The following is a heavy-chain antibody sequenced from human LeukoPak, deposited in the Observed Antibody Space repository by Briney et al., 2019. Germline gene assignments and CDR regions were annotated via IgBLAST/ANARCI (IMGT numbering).Heavy chain of an antibody. J-gene: IGHJ4*02. CDR1: GFTFSSYS. V-gene: IGHV3-21*01. D-gene: IGHD4-17*01. Sequence: PGGSLRLSCAASGFTFSSYSMNWVRQAPGKGLEWVSSISSSSSYIYYADSVKGRFTISRDNAKNSLYLQMSSLRAEDTAVYYCARDRYGDYVYDYWGQGTLVTVSS. CDR3: ARDRYGDYVYDY. CDR2: ISSSSSYI.